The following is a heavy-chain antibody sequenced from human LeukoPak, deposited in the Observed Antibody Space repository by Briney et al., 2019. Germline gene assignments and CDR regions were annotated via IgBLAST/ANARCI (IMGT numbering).Heavy chain of an antibody. V-gene: IGHV1-24*01. CDR3: ATDVYDSSGYYPYFDY. D-gene: IGHD3-22*01. CDR2: FDPEDGET. J-gene: IGHJ4*02. CDR1: GYTLTELS. Sequence: GASVKVSCKVSGYTLTELSMHWVRQAPGKGLEWMGGFDPEDGETIYAQKFQGRVTMTEDTSTDTAYMELSSLRSEDTAVYYCATDVYDSSGYYPYFDYWSQGTLVTVSS.